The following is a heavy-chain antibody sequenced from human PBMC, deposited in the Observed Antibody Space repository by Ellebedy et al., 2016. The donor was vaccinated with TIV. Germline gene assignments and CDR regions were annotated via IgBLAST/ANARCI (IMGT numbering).Heavy chain of an antibody. D-gene: IGHD3-10*01. V-gene: IGHV3-48*02. CDR3: ARDGSITTPRTYYYYYGMDV. CDR2: ISSSSSTI. J-gene: IGHJ6*02. Sequence: GGSLRLXXAASGFTFSSYSMNWVRQAPGKGLEWVSYISSSSSTIYYADSVKGRFTISRDNAKNSLYLQMNSLRDEDTAVYYCARDGSITTPRTYYYYYGMDVWGQGTTVTVSS. CDR1: GFTFSSYS.